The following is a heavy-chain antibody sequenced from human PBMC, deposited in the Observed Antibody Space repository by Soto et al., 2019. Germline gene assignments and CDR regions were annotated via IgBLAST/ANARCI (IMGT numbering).Heavy chain of an antibody. Sequence: SETLSLTCTVSGGSISSYYWSWIRQPPGKGLEWIGYIYYSGSTNYNPSLKSRVTISVDTSKNQFSLKLSSVTAADTAVYYCARGYSGSYSSRKYGMDVWGQGTTVTVSS. CDR2: IYYSGST. V-gene: IGHV4-59*12. J-gene: IGHJ6*02. CDR1: GGSISSYY. D-gene: IGHD1-26*01. CDR3: ARGYSGSYSSRKYGMDV.